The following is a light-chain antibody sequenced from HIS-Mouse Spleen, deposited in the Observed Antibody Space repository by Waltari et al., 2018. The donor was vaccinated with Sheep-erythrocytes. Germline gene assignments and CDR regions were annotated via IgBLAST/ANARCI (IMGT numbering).Light chain of an antibody. J-gene: IGLJ2*01. Sequence: QSALTQPASVSGSPGQSITISCTGTSSDVGSYNLVSWYQQHPGKAPKLMIYEGSKRPSGVSNRFSDSKSGNTASLTISGLQAEDEADYYCCSYAGSSTLVFGGGTK. CDR1: SSDVGSYNL. CDR3: CSYAGSSTLV. CDR2: EGS. V-gene: IGLV2-23*01.